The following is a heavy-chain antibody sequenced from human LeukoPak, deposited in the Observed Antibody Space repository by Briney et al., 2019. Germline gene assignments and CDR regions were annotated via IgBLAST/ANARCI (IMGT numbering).Heavy chain of an antibody. CDR1: GATFSSYA. CDR3: ARDAILEGTFDY. Sequence: SVKVSCKATGATFSSYAISWVRQAPGQGLEWMGRIIPIFGTANYAQKFQGRVTITTDESTSTAYMELSSLRSEDTAVYYCARDAILEGTFDYWGQGTLVTVSS. V-gene: IGHV1-69*05. D-gene: IGHD1-7*01. CDR2: IIPIFGTA. J-gene: IGHJ4*02.